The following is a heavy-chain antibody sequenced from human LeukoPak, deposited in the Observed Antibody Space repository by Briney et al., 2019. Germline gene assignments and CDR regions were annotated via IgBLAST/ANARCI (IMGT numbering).Heavy chain of an antibody. Sequence: SETLSLTCSVSGDSISSSSYYWAWIRQPPEKGLEWIGSINYRGTTYYNPYLKSRVTLSVDTSKDQFSLTLNSVSAADTAVYFCVREVGGSSSSHWGQGTLVTVSS. CDR2: INYRGTT. V-gene: IGHV4-39*07. D-gene: IGHD6-6*01. J-gene: IGHJ4*02. CDR3: VREVGGSSSSH. CDR1: GDSISSSSYY.